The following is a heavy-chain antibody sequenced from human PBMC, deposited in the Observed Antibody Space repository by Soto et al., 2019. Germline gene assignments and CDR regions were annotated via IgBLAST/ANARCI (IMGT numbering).Heavy chain of an antibody. D-gene: IGHD5-18*01. V-gene: IGHV1-18*01. CDR1: GYTFTSYG. CDR3: ARDQSRYSYGPKYYYYYMDV. Sequence: ASVKVSCKASGYTFTSYGISWVRQAPGQGLEWMGWISAYNGNTNYAQKLQGRVTMTTDTSTSTAYMELRSLRSDDTAVYYCARDQSRYSYGPKYYYYYMDVWGKGTTVTVSS. CDR2: ISAYNGNT. J-gene: IGHJ6*03.